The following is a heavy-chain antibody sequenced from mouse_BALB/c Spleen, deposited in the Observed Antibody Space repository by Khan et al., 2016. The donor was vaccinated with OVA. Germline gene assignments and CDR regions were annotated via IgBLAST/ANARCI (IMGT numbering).Heavy chain of an antibody. CDR1: GFSLTSYG. V-gene: IGHV2-9*02. D-gene: IGHD1-3*01. J-gene: IGHJ2*01. CDR3: ARLEDI. Sequence: QVQLKESGPGLVAPSQSLSITCTVSGFSLTSYGVHWVRQPPGKGLEWLGVIWAGGSTTYYSALMSRLSTSKDNTNRQVFLKMNSLRTDDTAMYYYARLEDIWGQGTTLTVSS. CDR2: IWAGGST.